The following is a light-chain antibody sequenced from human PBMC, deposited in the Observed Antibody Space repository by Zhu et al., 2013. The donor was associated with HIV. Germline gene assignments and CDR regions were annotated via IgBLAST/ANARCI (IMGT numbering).Light chain of an antibody. J-gene: IGKJ3*01. CDR2: GAS. V-gene: IGKV3-20*01. CDR1: QSVNSNF. Sequence: DIVLTQSPGTLSLSPGERATLSCRASQSVNSNFLAWYQQKRGQAPRLLIHGASTRATGIPARISGSGSGTEFTLTISSLQSEDFAVYYCQQYGSSPQFTFGPGTKVDIK. CDR3: QQYGSSPQFT.